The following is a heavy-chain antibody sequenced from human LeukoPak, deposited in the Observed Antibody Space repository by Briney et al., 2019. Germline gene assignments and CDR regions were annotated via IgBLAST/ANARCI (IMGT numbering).Heavy chain of an antibody. Sequence: GASVKFSCKTSGYTFIDYFIHWVRQAPGQGLEWMGRLNPNNGDTYYAQDSQGRVTMTRDTSISTAYMELSRLTSDDTAVYYCARDLSSTSNWEFDYWGQGTLVTVSS. CDR2: LNPNNGDT. V-gene: IGHV1-2*06. J-gene: IGHJ4*02. D-gene: IGHD7-27*01. CDR3: ARDLSSTSNWEFDY. CDR1: GYTFIDYF.